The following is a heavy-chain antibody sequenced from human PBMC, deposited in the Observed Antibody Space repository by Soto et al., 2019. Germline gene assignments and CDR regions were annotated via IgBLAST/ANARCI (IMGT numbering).Heavy chain of an antibody. D-gene: IGHD2-8*02. CDR3: ARAASVLVAKGFDL. Sequence: SETLSLTCDVSGASIKSDTWWTWVRQSPGKGLEWIGEIYHNGRAFDNPSLKGRVTISIDKSNNQFSLNLTSVTAADTAVYYCARAASVLVAKGFDLWGQATLVTVSS. CDR1: GASIKSDTW. CDR2: IYHNGRA. J-gene: IGHJ4*02. V-gene: IGHV4-4*02.